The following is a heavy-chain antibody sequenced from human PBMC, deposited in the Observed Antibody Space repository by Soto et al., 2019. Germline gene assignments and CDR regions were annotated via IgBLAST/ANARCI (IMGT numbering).Heavy chain of an antibody. Sequence: EVQLLESGGGLVQPGGSLRLSCVASGFTFSSYAMTWVRQAPGKGLEWVSAVSGGSGTTYYTDSVKGRFTISRDNSKSTLYLQMNSLRAEDTATYYCAKWHTYNYDSLAFAGFDWWGRGTLVTVSS. CDR3: AKWHTYNYDSLAFAGFDW. CDR1: GFTFSSYA. V-gene: IGHV3-23*01. D-gene: IGHD3-22*01. CDR2: VSGGSGTT. J-gene: IGHJ4*02.